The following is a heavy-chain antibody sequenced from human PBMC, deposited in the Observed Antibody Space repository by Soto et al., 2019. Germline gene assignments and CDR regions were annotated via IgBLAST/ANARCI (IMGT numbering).Heavy chain of an antibody. V-gene: IGHV3-7*01. J-gene: IGHJ4*02. CDR2: IKQDGSEK. D-gene: IGHD2-2*01. Sequence: EVQLVESGGGLVQPGGSLRLSCAASGFTFSSYWMSWVRQAPGKGLEWVANIKQDGSEKYYVDSVKGRFTISRDNAKKSLYLQMNSLRAEDTAVYYCARVRGDIVVVPAAYFDYWGQGTLVTVSS. CDR1: GFTFSSYW. CDR3: ARVRGDIVVVPAAYFDY.